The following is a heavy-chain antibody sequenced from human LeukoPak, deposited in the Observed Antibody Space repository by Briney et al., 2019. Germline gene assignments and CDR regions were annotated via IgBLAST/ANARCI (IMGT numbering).Heavy chain of an antibody. J-gene: IGHJ4*02. D-gene: IGHD3-22*01. CDR3: ARGRRITMIVVVITSHFDY. Sequence: SETLSLTRTVSAGSVSNGPYYWSWIRQPPGKGLEWIGEINHSGSTNYNPSLKSRVTISVDTSKNQFSLKLSSVTAADTAVYYCARGRRITMIVVVITSHFDYWGQGTLVTVSS. CDR2: INHSGST. V-gene: IGHV4-34*01. CDR1: AGSVSNGPYY.